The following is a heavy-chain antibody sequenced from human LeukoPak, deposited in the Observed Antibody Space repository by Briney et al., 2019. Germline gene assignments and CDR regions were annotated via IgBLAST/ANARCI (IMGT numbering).Heavy chain of an antibody. D-gene: IGHD3-22*01. Sequence: SETLSLTCAVYGGSFSGYYWTWIRQPPGKGLEWIGEMNHSGSANYNPSLKSRVTISVDTSKNQCSLRLSSVTAADTAVYYCASQPPGPSSVWGQGTLVTVSS. V-gene: IGHV4-34*01. CDR1: GGSFSGYY. CDR3: ASQPPGPSSV. J-gene: IGHJ4*02. CDR2: MNHSGSA.